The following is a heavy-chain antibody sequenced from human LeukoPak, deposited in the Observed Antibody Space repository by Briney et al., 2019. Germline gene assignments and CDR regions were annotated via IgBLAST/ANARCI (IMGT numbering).Heavy chain of an antibody. Sequence: QPGGSLRLSCAASGFTFSSYSMNWVRQAPGKGLEWVSYISSSSSTIYYADSVKGRFTISRDNSRNTLYLQMNSLKVEDTAVFYCTKAAAGSGDYGMDVWGQGTTVTV. CDR1: GFTFSSYS. V-gene: IGHV3-48*01. J-gene: IGHJ6*02. CDR3: TKAAAGSGDYGMDV. D-gene: IGHD3-10*01. CDR2: ISSSSSTI.